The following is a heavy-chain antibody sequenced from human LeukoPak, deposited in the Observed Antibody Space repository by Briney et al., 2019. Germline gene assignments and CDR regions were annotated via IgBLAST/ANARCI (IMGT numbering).Heavy chain of an antibody. D-gene: IGHD6-19*01. CDR2: ISYDGSNK. V-gene: IGHV3-30-3*01. CDR3: AREFRSSGCHGAY. J-gene: IGHJ4*02. CDR1: GFTFSSYA. Sequence: HPGRSLRLSCAASGFTFSSYAMHWVRQAPGKGLEWVAVISYDGSNKYYADSVKGRFTISRDNSKNTLYLQMNSLRAEDTAVYYCAREFRSSGCHGAYGSQATLVTGPS.